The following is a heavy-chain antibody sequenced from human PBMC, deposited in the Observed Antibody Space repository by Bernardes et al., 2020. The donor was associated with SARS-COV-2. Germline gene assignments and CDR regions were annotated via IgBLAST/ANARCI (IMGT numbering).Heavy chain of an antibody. CDR1: GFTFSSYG. Sequence: GGSQRLSTAASGFTFSSYGMHWVRPAPGKGRVGVAVISYDGSNKYYADSVKGRFTISRDNSKNTLYLQMNSLRAEDTAVYYCAKEEVAAPLGAYYYYGMDVWGQGTTVTVSS. CDR2: ISYDGSNK. J-gene: IGHJ6*02. D-gene: IGHD2-15*01. CDR3: AKEEVAAPLGAYYYYGMDV. V-gene: IGHV3-30*18.